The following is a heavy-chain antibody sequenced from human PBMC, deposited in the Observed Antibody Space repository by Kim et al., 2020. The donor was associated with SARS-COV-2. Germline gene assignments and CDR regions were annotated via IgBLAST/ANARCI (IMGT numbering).Heavy chain of an antibody. D-gene: IGHD2-21*02. Sequence: SETLSLTCTVSGGSISTSSYNWVWHRPPPGQAWVGIGAYYYTGTNYSNPTLKSRVTISVDTSKIRFTLQPSSATAADTAVYYCGRHSGCGCRVCLFEYWGQRALVTVSS. CDR2: YYYTGTN. CDR3: GRHSGCGCRVCLFEY. J-gene: IGHJ4*02. V-gene: IGHV4-39*01. CDR1: GGSISTSSYN.